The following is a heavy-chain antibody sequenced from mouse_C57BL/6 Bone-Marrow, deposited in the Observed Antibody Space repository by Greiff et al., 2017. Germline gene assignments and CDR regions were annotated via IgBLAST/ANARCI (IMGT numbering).Heavy chain of an antibody. J-gene: IGHJ2*01. Sequence: VKLQQPGAELVMPGASVKLSCKASGYTFTSYWMHWVKQRPGQGLEWIGEIDPSDSYTNYNQKFKGKSPLTVDKSSSTAYMQLSSLTSEDSAVYYCARERITTVVATPFDYWGQGTTLTVSS. CDR2: IDPSDSYT. V-gene: IGHV1-69*01. D-gene: IGHD1-1*01. CDR1: GYTFTSYW. CDR3: ARERITTVVATPFDY.